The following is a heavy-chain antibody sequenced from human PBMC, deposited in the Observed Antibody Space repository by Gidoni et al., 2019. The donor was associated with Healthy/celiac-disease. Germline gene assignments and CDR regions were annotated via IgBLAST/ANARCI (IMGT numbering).Heavy chain of an antibody. D-gene: IGHD1-26*01. CDR1: GGSISSSSYY. Sequence: QLQLQESGPGLVKPSETLSLTCTVSGGSISSSSYYWGWIRQPPGKGLEWIGSIYYSGSTYYNPSLKSRVTISVDTSKNQFSLKLSSVTAADTAVYYCARLPSGVGARGYWGQGTLVTVSS. V-gene: IGHV4-39*01. CDR3: ARLPSGVGARGY. J-gene: IGHJ4*02. CDR2: IYYSGST.